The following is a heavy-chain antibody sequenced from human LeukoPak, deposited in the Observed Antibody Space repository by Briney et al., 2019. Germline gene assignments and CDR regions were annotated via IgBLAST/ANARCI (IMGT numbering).Heavy chain of an antibody. D-gene: IGHD2/OR15-2a*01. CDR2: ISYDGSNK. V-gene: IGHV3-30*18. CDR1: GFTFCSYG. J-gene: IGHJ4*02. CDR3: AKDSIDY. Sequence: PGGSLRLSCAASGFTFCSYGMHWVRQAPGKGLEWVAVISYDGSNKYYADSVKGRFTISRDNSKNTLYLQMNSLRAEDTAVYYCAKDSIDYWGQGTLVTVSS.